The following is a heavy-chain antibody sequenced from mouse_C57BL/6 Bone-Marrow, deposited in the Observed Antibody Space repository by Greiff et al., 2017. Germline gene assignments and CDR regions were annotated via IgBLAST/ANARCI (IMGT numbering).Heavy chain of an antibody. D-gene: IGHD1-1*01. CDR1: GFSLSTFGMG. CDR3: ARIRSSKYYYAMDY. J-gene: IGHJ4*01. CDR2: IWWDDDK. Sequence: QVTLKVCGPGILQPSQTLSLTCSFSGFSLSTFGMGVGWIRQPSGKGLEWLAHIWWDDDKYYNPALKSRLTISKDTSTNQVFLKLANVDTADTATYYCARIRSSKYYYAMDYWGQGTSVTVSS. V-gene: IGHV8-8*01.